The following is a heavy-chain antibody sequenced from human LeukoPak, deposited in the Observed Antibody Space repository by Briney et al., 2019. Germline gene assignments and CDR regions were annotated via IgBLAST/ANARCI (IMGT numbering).Heavy chain of an antibody. J-gene: IGHJ4*02. CDR2: ISAYNGNT. D-gene: IGHD3-10*01. Sequence: ASVKVSCKASGYTFTSYGISWVRQAPGQGLEWMGWISAYNGNTNYAQKLQGRVTVTTDTSTSTAYMELRSLRSDDTAVYYCARQGGLLWLGESRNYYFDYWGQGTLVTVSS. CDR3: ARQGGLLWLGESRNYYFDY. V-gene: IGHV1-18*01. CDR1: GYTFTSYG.